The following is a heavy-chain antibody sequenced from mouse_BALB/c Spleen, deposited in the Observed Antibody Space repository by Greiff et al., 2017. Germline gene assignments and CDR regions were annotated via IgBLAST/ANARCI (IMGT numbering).Heavy chain of an antibody. Sequence: EVHLVESGGGLVKPGGSLKLSCAASGFAFSSYDMSWVRQTPEKRLEWVAYISSGGGSTYYPDTVKGRFTISRDNAKNTLYLQMSSLKSEDTAMYYCARQITTAPAYWGQGTLVTVSA. CDR2: ISSGGGST. CDR3: ARQITTAPAY. D-gene: IGHD1-2*01. V-gene: IGHV5-12-1*01. CDR1: GFAFSSYD. J-gene: IGHJ3*01.